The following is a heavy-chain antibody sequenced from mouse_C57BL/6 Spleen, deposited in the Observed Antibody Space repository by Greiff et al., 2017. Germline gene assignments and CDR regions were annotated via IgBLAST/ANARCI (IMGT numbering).Heavy chain of an antibody. CDR3: ARGRDYDYDDSLYYFAY. J-gene: IGHJ2*01. D-gene: IGHD2-4*01. Sequence: QVQLQQSGAELVRPGTSVKMSCKASGYTFTNYWIGWAKQRPGHGLEWIGDIYPGGGYTNYNEKFKGKATLTADKSCNTANMQFISLTAEDSAIYYCARGRDYDYDDSLYYFAYWGQGTTLTVSS. V-gene: IGHV1-63*01. CDR2: IYPGGGYT. CDR1: GYTFTNYW.